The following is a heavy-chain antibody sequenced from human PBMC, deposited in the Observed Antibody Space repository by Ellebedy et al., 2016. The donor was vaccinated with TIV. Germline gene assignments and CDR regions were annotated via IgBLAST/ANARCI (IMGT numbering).Heavy chain of an antibody. CDR2: ISYVGNNE. D-gene: IGHD3-3*01. CDR3: ARPRGITIFERILYFDL. Sequence: GESLKISCTASGFLFSGSAIHWVRQAPGKGLEWVAVISYVGNNEDYADSVKGRFTTYRDNSQNTLFLQMDSLRVEDTAVYYCARPRGITIFERILYFDLWGRGTLVTVSS. CDR1: GFLFSGSA. V-gene: IGHV3-30*04. J-gene: IGHJ2*01.